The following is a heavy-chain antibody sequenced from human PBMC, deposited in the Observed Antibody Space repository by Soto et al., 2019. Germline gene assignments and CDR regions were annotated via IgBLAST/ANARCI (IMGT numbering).Heavy chain of an antibody. J-gene: IGHJ5*02. CDR3: ARAALPVRITMIVPGNWFDP. V-gene: IGHV1-69*06. Sequence: SVKVSCKASGGTFSSYAISWVRQAPGQGLEWMGGIIPIFGTANYAQKFQGRVTITADKSTSTAYMELSSLRSEDTAVYYCARAALPVRITMIVPGNWFDPWGQGTLVT. D-gene: IGHD3-22*01. CDR1: GGTFSSYA. CDR2: IIPIFGTA.